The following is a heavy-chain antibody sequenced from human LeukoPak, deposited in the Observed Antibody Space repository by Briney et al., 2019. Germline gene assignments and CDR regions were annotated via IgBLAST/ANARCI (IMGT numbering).Heavy chain of an antibody. D-gene: IGHD4-17*01. CDR1: GFTFSSYS. J-gene: IGHJ4*02. V-gene: IGHV3-21*01. Sequence: GGSLRLSCAASGFTFSSYSMNWVRQAPGKGLEWVSSISSSSSYIYYADSVKGRFTISRDNSKNTLYLQMNSLRAEDTAVYYCARDRDGAKGFDYWGQGTLVTVSS. CDR2: ISSSSSYI. CDR3: ARDRDGAKGFDY.